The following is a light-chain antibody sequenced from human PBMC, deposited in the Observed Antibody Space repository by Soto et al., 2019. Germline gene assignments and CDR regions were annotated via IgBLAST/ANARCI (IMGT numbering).Light chain of an antibody. Sequence: DIVLAQSPLSLPVTPGEPASISCRSSQSLLHSNGYNYVDWYLQKPGQSPQLLIYLGSNRASGVPDRFSCSGSCTDFTLKISRVEAEYVGVYYCMQALQTPRTVGQGTKVEIK. V-gene: IGKV2-28*01. CDR3: MQALQTPRT. J-gene: IGKJ1*01. CDR2: LGS. CDR1: QSLLHSNGYNY.